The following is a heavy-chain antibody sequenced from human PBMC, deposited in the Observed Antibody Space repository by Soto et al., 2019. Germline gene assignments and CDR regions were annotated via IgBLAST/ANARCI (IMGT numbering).Heavy chain of an antibody. D-gene: IGHD3-22*01. CDR1: GDSIGSSNYY. CDR3: EEGDTSGYYLGALDY. CDR2: VNYSGST. V-gene: IGHV4-39*01. J-gene: IGHJ4*02. Sequence: PSETLSLTCTVSGDSIGSSNYYWGWSRQPPGKGLEWIGSVNYSGSTYSTQSLKSRVTISADTSKNPFSLKLSSVTAADTAVYYCEEGDTSGYYLGALDYWGQGTLVTVSS.